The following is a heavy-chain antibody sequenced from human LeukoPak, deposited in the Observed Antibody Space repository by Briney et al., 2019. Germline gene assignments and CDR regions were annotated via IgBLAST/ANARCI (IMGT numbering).Heavy chain of an antibody. J-gene: IGHJ3*02. D-gene: IGHD3-16*01. Sequence: SVTVPCKASGGTFSIYAISWVRQAPGQGLEWMGRIIPILGIANYAQKFQGRVTITADKSTSTAYMELSSLRSEDTAVYYCAREGGAFDIWGQGTMVTVSS. CDR3: AREGGAFDI. CDR1: GGTFSIYA. V-gene: IGHV1-69*04. CDR2: IIPILGIA.